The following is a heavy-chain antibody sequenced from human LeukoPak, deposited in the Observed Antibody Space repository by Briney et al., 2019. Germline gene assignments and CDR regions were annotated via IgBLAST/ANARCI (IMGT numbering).Heavy chain of an antibody. J-gene: IGHJ4*02. CDR2: IYYSGIT. D-gene: IGHD1-26*01. CDR1: RDSISTYY. V-gene: IGHV4-59*01. Sequence: SETLSLTCTVFRDSISTYYWSWIRQPPGKGLEWIGSIYYSGITSYNPSLKSRVIISVHTSKNQFSLKLSSVTAADAAVYYCARYQSGSYIFDYWGQGTLVTVSS. CDR3: ARYQSGSYIFDY.